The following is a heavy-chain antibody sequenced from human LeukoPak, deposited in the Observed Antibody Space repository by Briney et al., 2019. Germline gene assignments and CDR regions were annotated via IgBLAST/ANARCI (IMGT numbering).Heavy chain of an antibody. J-gene: IGHJ4*02. Sequence: SETLSLTCSVSGGSIRNSNYFWAWIRQPPGKGLEWIGVISYTGSAYYNPSLNSRVSISIDTSKNQFSLRLSSVTAADTAFYFCARPQLGSSAGYVDYWGQGILVTVSS. V-gene: IGHV4-39*01. CDR3: ARPQLGSSAGYVDY. D-gene: IGHD3-9*01. CDR2: ISYTGSA. CDR1: GGSIRNSNYF.